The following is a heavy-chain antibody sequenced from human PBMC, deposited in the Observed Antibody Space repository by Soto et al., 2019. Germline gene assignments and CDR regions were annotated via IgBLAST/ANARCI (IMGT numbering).Heavy chain of an antibody. D-gene: IGHD1-26*01. J-gene: IGHJ3*02. Sequence: ASVKVSCKASGYTFTSYYMHWVRQAPGQGLEWMGIINPSGGSTSYAQKFQGRVTMTRDTSTSTVYMELSSLRSEDTAVYYCARSPHSYSGSYLDLDAFDIWGQGTMVTVSS. CDR3: ARSPHSYSGSYLDLDAFDI. V-gene: IGHV1-46*01. CDR2: INPSGGST. CDR1: GYTFTSYY.